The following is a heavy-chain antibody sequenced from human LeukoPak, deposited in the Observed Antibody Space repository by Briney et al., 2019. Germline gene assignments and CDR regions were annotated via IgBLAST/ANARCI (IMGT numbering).Heavy chain of an antibody. D-gene: IGHD4-17*01. Sequence: SETLSLTXTVSGGSIRSYYWSWIRQPAGKGLEWIGRIYTSGSTNYNPSLKSRVTMSVDTSKNQFSLKLSSVTAADTAVYYCARSPGRYGDFDYWGQGTLVTVSS. CDR2: IYTSGST. CDR3: ARSPGRYGDFDY. V-gene: IGHV4-4*07. CDR1: GGSIRSYY. J-gene: IGHJ4*02.